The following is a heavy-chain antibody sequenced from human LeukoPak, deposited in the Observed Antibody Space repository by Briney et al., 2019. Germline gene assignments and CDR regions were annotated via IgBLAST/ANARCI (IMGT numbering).Heavy chain of an antibody. J-gene: IGHJ1*01. V-gene: IGHV3-21*01. Sequence: GGSLRLSCAASGFTFSSYSMNWVRQAPGKGLEWVSSISSSSSYIYYADSVKGRFTISRDNAKNSLYLQMSSLRAEDTAVYYCARGIYDTDSLGLYFDHWGQGTLVTVSS. CDR1: GFTFSSYS. D-gene: IGHD3-16*01. CDR3: ARGIYDTDSLGLYFDH. CDR2: ISSSSSYI.